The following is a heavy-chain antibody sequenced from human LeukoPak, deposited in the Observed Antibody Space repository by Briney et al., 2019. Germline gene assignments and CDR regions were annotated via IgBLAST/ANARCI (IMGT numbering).Heavy chain of an antibody. CDR2: ISGSGETT. V-gene: IGHV3-23*01. D-gene: IGHD2-21*01. CDR1: VVSFKNYP. CDR3: AKGRNVELLREAFDF. Sequence: GGSLRLSCAASVVSFKNYPMIWVRQPPGKGLERVSSISGSGETTYYSDSVRGRFTLSRDKSKNTISLQMHDLKHEDTAMYYCAKGRNVELLREAFDFWGPGTMVIVSS. J-gene: IGHJ4*02.